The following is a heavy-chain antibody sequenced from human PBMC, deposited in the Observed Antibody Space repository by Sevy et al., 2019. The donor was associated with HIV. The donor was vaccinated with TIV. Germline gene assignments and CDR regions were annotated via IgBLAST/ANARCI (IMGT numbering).Heavy chain of an antibody. CDR2: ISAYNGNT. V-gene: IGHV1-18*01. CDR1: GYTFTSYG. D-gene: IGHD6-19*01. CDR3: ARELRIAVSYYGMDV. J-gene: IGHJ6*02. Sequence: ASVKVSCKASGYTFTSYGISWVRQAPGQGLEWMGWISAYNGNTNYAQKLQGRVTMTTDTSTSTAYMGLRSLRSNDTAVYYCARELRIAVSYYGMDVWGQGTTVTVSS.